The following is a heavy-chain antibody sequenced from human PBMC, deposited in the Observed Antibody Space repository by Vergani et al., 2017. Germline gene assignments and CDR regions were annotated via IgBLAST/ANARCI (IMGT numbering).Heavy chain of an antibody. Sequence: QLQLQESGPGLVKPSETLSLTCTVSGGSISSSSYYWGWIRQPPGKGLEWIGSIYYSGSTYYNPSLKSRVTISVDTSKNQFSLKLSSVTAADTAVYYCAREEAAAGTGSWGQGTLVTVSS. J-gene: IGHJ5*02. CDR1: GGSISSSSYY. V-gene: IGHV4-39*02. CDR3: AREEAAAGTGS. D-gene: IGHD6-13*01. CDR2: IYYSGST.